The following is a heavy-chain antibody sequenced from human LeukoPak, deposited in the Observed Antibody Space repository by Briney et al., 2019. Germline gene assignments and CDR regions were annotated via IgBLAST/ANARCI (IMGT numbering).Heavy chain of an antibody. CDR3: ARDSSSETTDY. CDR1: GFTVSSNY. CDR2: IYSAGNT. D-gene: IGHD6-6*01. V-gene: IGHV3-53*01. J-gene: IGHJ4*02. Sequence: PGGSLRLSGAASGFTVSSNYMTWVRQAPGKGLEWVSVIYSAGNTYYADSVKGRFTISRESSRDTLYLQMNSLRAEDPAVYYCARDSSSETTDYWGQGTLVTVSS.